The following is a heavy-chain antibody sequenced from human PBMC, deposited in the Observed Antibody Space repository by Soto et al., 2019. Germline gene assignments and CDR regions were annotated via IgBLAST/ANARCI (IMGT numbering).Heavy chain of an antibody. Sequence: GSLRLSCAASGFTFSSYAMSWVRQAPGKGLEWVSAISGSGGSTYYADSVKGRFTISRDNSKNTLYLQMNSLRAEDTAVYYCAKDKDYDFWSGYSSFDYWGQGTLVTVSS. CDR1: GFTFSSYA. J-gene: IGHJ4*02. CDR3: AKDKDYDFWSGYSSFDY. D-gene: IGHD3-3*01. CDR2: ISGSGGST. V-gene: IGHV3-23*01.